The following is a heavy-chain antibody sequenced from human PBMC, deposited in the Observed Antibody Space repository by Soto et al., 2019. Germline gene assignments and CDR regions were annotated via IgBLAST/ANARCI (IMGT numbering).Heavy chain of an antibody. J-gene: IGHJ4*02. D-gene: IGHD3-10*01. CDR3: ARDHGVGTPEAYYGWGGFDY. CDR2: IIPIFGTA. V-gene: IGHV1-69*06. CDR1: GGTFSSYA. Sequence: SVMFSCTASGGTFSSYAISWVRQAPGQGLEWMGGIIPIFGTANYAQKFQGRVTITADKSTSTAYMELSSLRSEDTAVYYCARDHGVGTPEAYYGWGGFDYWGQGTLVTVSS.